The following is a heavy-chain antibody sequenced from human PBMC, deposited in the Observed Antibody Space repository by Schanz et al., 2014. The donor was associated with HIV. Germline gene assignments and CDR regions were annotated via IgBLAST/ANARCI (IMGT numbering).Heavy chain of an antibody. V-gene: IGHV3-7*01. D-gene: IGHD3-16*01. CDR2: IKQDGSEK. Sequence: VHLVESGGGVVQPGRSLRLSCEVSGFSFSNFGMHWVRQAPGKGLEWVANIKQDGSEKYYVDSVKGRFTISRDSSKNTLFLQMNSLRVEDTATYYCRVFMFTYDVWGQGTMVTVSS. CDR1: GFSFSNFG. CDR3: RVFMFTYDV. J-gene: IGHJ3*01.